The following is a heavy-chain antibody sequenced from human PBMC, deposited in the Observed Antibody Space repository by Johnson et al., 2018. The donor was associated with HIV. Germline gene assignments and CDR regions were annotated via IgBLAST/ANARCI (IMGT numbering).Heavy chain of an antibody. Sequence: VQLVESGGALVQPGGSLRLSCAGSGFNVSDNYMSWVRQAPGKGLEWVSVIYRAGSTYYADSVKDRFTISRDISKNTIYLQMNSLRAEDTAVYYCASGHMWSAFWGQGTMVTVS. CDR1: GFNVSDNY. V-gene: IGHV3-66*01. J-gene: IGHJ3*01. CDR2: IYRAGST. D-gene: IGHD2-21*01. CDR3: ASGHMWSAF.